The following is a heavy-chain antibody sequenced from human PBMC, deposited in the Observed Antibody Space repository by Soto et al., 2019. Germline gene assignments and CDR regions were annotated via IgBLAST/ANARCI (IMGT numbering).Heavy chain of an antibody. V-gene: IGHV4-39*01. J-gene: IGHJ5*02. CDR3: ATDKYYYGSGAKRFDP. CDR1: GGSISSSSYY. Sequence: QLQLQESGPGLVKPSETLSLTCTVSGGSISSSSYYWGWIRQPPGKGLEWIGSIYYSGSTYYNPSPKSRVTISVDPSKNQFSLKLSSVTAADTAVYYCATDKYYYGSGAKRFDPWGQGTLVTVSS. D-gene: IGHD3-10*01. CDR2: IYYSGST.